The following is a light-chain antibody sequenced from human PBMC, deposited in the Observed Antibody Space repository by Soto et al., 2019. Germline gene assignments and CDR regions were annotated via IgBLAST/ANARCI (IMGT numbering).Light chain of an antibody. CDR2: YNN. V-gene: IGLV1-47*02. Sequence: QSVLTQPPSASGTPGQVVTISCSGGDSNIGSNSVYWYQHLPRMAPKLLIYYNNQRPSGVPDRFSGSKSGTSASLAIVGLRSEDEAVYYCAAWDASLSACVFGGGTKVTVL. J-gene: IGLJ1*01. CDR1: DSNIGSNS. CDR3: AAWDASLSACV.